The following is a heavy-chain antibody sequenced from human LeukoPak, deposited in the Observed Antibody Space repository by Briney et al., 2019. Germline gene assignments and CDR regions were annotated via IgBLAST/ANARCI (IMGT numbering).Heavy chain of an antibody. CDR3: ARVSLTTYYFDY. V-gene: IGHV3-66*01. D-gene: IGHD2/OR15-2a*01. CDR2: LYGGGST. Sequence: GGSLRLSCAASGFTFSSYWMSWVRQAPGKGLEWVSVLYGGGSTYYADSVKGRFTISRDNSKNTLYLQLNSLRAEDTALYYCARVSLTTYYFDYWGQGTLVTVSS. CDR1: GFTFSSYW. J-gene: IGHJ4*02.